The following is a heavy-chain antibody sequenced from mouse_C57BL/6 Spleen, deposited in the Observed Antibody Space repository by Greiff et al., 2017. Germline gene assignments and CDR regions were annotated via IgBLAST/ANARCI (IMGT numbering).Heavy chain of an antibody. CDR1: GYTFTSYD. J-gene: IGHJ2*01. CDR3: ARPSEKNPGNGYDD. V-gene: IGHV1-85*01. CDR2: IYPRDGST. Sequence: QVQLQQSGPELVKPGASVKLSCKASGYTFTSYDIDWVKQRPGQGLEWIGWIYPRDGSTKYNEKFKGKATLTVDTSSSTAYMELHSLTSEDSAVYFCARPSEKNPGNGYDDWGQGTTLTVSS. D-gene: IGHD2-2*01.